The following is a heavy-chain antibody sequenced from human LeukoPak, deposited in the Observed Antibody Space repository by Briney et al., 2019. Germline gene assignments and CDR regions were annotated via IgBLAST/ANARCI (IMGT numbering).Heavy chain of an antibody. CDR1: GFTFTNYW. D-gene: IGHD6-13*01. V-gene: IGHV3-7*03. CDR3: ASSTSGAATPSSWYKMGYFDI. CDR2: IKQDGSEK. J-gene: IGHJ3*02. Sequence: PGGSLRLSCAASGFTFTNYWMCWVRQAPGKGLEWVANIKQDGSEKHYVDSVNGRFTISRDNAKDSLYLQMNSLRAEDTAVYYCASSTSGAATPSSWYKMGYFDIWGQGTMVTVSS.